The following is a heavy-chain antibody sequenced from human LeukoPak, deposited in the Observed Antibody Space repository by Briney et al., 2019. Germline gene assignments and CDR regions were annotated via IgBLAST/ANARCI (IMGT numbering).Heavy chain of an antibody. D-gene: IGHD3-10*01. J-gene: IGHJ4*02. CDR2: INHSGST. Sequence: SETLSLTCAVYGGSFSGYYWSWIRQPPGKGLEWIGEINHSGSTNYNPSLKSRVTISVDTSKNQFSLKLSSVTAADTAVYYCARGPITMVRRAGYWGQGTLVTVSS. V-gene: IGHV4-34*01. CDR3: ARGPITMVRRAGY. CDR1: GGSFSGYY.